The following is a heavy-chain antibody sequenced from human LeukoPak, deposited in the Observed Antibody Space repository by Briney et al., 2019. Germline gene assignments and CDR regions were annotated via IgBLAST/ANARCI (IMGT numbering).Heavy chain of an antibody. CDR1: GFTFSDNW. CDR3: ARDRGWNTFDF. V-gene: IGHV3-7*01. D-gene: IGHD1/OR15-1a*01. CDR2: IKKDGSHS. Sequence: GGSLRLSCAASGFTFSDNWMSWVRQAPGKGLQWVANIKKDGSHSNYVDSVKGRFTISRDNDKNSLYLQMNSLRAEDTAVYYCARDRGWNTFDFSGQGTLVTVSS. J-gene: IGHJ4*02.